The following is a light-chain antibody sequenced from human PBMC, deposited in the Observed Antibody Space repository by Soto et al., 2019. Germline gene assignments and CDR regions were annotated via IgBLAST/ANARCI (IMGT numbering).Light chain of an antibody. CDR3: AAWDDSLNGWV. V-gene: IGLV1-44*01. CDR1: SSNIGSTT. J-gene: IGLJ3*02. CDR2: NNN. Sequence: QSVLTQPPSASGTPGQRVTIACSGSSSNIGSTTVKWYQQLPGTAPKLLIYNNNQRPSGVPDRFSGSKSGSSASLPISGLLSEDEADYYCAAWDDSLNGWVFGGGTKLTVL.